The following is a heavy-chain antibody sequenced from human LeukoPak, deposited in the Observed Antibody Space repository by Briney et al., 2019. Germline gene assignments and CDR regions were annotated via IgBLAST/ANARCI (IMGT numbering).Heavy chain of an antibody. CDR2: ISSSSSYI. Sequence: GGSLRLYCAASGFTFNNYSMNWVRQAPGKGLKWVLSISSSSSYIYYADSVKGRFTISRANAKNSLYLQMNSLRAEDTAVYYCASISGGDDSSGYYLFDYWGQGTLVTVSP. CDR3: ASISGGDDSSGYYLFDY. V-gene: IGHV3-21*01. D-gene: IGHD3-22*01. CDR1: GFTFNNYS. J-gene: IGHJ4*02.